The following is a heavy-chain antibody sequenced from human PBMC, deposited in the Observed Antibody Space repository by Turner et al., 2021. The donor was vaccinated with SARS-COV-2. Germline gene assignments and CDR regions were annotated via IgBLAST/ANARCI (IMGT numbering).Heavy chain of an antibody. CDR1: GFTFSSYA. CDR3: AKPPGEQWLVLALVFDY. V-gene: IGHV3-23*01. J-gene: IGHJ4*02. D-gene: IGHD6-19*01. CDR2: ISGSGGST. Sequence: EVQLLESGGGLVQPGGSLRLSCAASGFTFSSYAMSWVRQAPGKGLGWVSVISGSGGSTYYADSVKGRFTISRDNSKNTLYLQMNSLRAEDTAVYCCAKPPGEQWLVLALVFDYWGQGTLVTVSS.